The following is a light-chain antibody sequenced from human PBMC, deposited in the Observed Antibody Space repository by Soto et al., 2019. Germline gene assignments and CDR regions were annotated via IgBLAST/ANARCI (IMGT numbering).Light chain of an antibody. CDR3: QQYNNWPWT. CDR2: GAS. Sequence: EIVMTHSPATLSVSPGERATLSCRASQSVSSNLAWYQQKPGQAPRLLIYGASTRATGIPARFSGSGSGTEFTLTISSLQSEDFAVYYCQQYNNWPWTFGKGTKV. J-gene: IGKJ1*01. V-gene: IGKV3-15*01. CDR1: QSVSSN.